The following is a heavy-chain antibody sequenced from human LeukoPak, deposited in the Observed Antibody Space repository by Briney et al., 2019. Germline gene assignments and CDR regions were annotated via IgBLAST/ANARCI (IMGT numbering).Heavy chain of an antibody. CDR3: ARDKYYYGSSAISGLRFDP. Sequence: GGSLRLSCAASGFTFSSYWMSWVRQAPGKGLEWVANIKQDGSEKYYVDSVKGRFTISRDNAKNSLYLQMNSLRAEDTAVYYCARDKYYYGSSAISGLRFDPWGQGTLVTVSS. CDR2: IKQDGSEK. V-gene: IGHV3-7*01. J-gene: IGHJ5*02. CDR1: GFTFSSYW. D-gene: IGHD3-22*01.